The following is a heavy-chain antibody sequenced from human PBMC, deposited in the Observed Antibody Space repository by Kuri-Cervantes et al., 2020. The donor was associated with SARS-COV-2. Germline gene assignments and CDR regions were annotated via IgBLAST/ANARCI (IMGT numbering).Heavy chain of an antibody. Sequence: ASVKVSCKASGYTFTGYYMHWVRQAPGQGLEWMGWINPNSGGTNYAQKFQGRVTMTRDTSISTAYMELSRLRSDDTAIYYCAGDAMIITLFGLENWVDAWGQGTLVTVSS. V-gene: IGHV1-2*02. CDR3: AGDAMIITLFGLENWVDA. CDR2: INPNSGGT. D-gene: IGHD3/OR15-3a*01. J-gene: IGHJ5*02. CDR1: GYTFTGYY.